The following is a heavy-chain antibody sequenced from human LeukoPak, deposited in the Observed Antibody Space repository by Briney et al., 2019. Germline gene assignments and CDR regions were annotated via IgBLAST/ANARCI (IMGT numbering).Heavy chain of an antibody. V-gene: IGHV3-7*01. CDR1: GFTFSDYW. CDR3: ARDSYSNYGY. D-gene: IGHD4-11*01. J-gene: IGHJ4*02. CDR2: IKKDGTKE. Sequence: GGSLRLSCAASGFTFSDYWMSWLGQAPGKRLAWVANIKKDGTKEDYVDSVKGRFTISRDNADNSLYPQMNSLRAEDTAVYYCARDSYSNYGYWGQGTLVTVSS.